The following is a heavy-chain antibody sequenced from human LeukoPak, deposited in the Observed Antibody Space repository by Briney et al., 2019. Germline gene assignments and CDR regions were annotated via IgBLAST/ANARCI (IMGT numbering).Heavy chain of an antibody. CDR2: ISSSSSYI. CDR3: ARDPGYSYGANYYYYGMDV. D-gene: IGHD5-18*01. J-gene: IGHJ6*02. CDR1: GFTFSSYS. Sequence: GGSLRLSCAASGFTFSSYSMNWVRQAPGKGLEWVSSISSSSSYIYYADSVKGRFTISRDNAKNSLYLQMNSLRAEDTAVYYCARDPGYSYGANYYYYGMDVWGQGTTVTVSS. V-gene: IGHV3-21*01.